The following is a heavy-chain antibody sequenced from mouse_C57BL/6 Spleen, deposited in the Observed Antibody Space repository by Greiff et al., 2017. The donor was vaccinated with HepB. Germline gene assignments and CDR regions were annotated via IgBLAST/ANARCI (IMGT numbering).Heavy chain of an antibody. CDR3: ARRGYDGRAWFAY. CDR1: GYTFTTYP. D-gene: IGHD2-2*01. J-gene: IGHJ3*01. Sequence: QVQLKESGAELVKPGASVKMSCKASGYTFTTYPIEWMKQNHGKSLEWIGNFHPYNDDTKYNEKFKGKATLTVEKSSSTVYLELSRLTSDDSAVYYCARRGYDGRAWFAYWGQGTLVTVSA. CDR2: FHPYNDDT. V-gene: IGHV1-47*01.